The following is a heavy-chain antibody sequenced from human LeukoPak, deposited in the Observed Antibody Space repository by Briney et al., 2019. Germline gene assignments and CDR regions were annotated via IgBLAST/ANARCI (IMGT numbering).Heavy chain of an antibody. CDR1: GYTFTSYY. J-gene: IGHJ4*02. CDR3: ATTQPHPYNWNYEFDY. CDR2: INPSGGST. V-gene: IGHV1-46*01. Sequence: EASVKVSCKASGYTFTSYYMHWVRQAPGQGLEWMGIINPSGGSTSYAQKFQGRVTMTEDTSTDTAYMELSSLRSEDTAVYYCATTQPHPYNWNYEFDYWGQGTLVTVSS. D-gene: IGHD1-7*01.